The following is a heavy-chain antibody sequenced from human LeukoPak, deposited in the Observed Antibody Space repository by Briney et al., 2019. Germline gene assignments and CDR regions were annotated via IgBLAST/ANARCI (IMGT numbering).Heavy chain of an antibody. Sequence: ASVKVSCKASGYTFTGYYMHWVRQAPGQGLEWMGWINPNSGGTNYAQKFQGRVTMTRDTSISTAYMELSRLRSDDTAVYYCAMTDGYNPPIDYWGQGTLVTVSS. D-gene: IGHD5-24*01. CDR3: AMTDGYNPPIDY. CDR1: GYTFTGYY. J-gene: IGHJ4*02. CDR2: INPNSGGT. V-gene: IGHV1-2*02.